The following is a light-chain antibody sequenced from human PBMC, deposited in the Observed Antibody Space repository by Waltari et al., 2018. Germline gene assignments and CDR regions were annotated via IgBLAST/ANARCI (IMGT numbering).Light chain of an antibody. CDR1: QSISSY. CDR2: AAS. V-gene: IGKV1-39*01. CDR3: QQSYSTPRT. Sequence: DIQITQSPSSLSASVGDRVTITCRASQSISSYLNWYQQKPGKAPNRLFYAASSLQSGVPSRFRGIGSGTDFTLTISSLQPEDFATYYCQQSYSTPRTFGQGTKLEIK. J-gene: IGKJ2*02.